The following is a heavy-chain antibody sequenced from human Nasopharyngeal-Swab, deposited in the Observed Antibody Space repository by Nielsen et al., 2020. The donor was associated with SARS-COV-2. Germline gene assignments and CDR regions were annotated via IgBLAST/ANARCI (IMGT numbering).Heavy chain of an antibody. Sequence: ASVKVFCKASGYTFTSYGISWVRQAPGQGLEWMGWISAYNGNTNYAQKLQGRVTMTTDTSTSTAYMELRSLRSDDTAVYYCARDRPGIFFFRRGQDAFDIWGQGTMVTVSS. CDR1: GYTFTSYG. D-gene: IGHD3-9*01. CDR2: ISAYNGNT. V-gene: IGHV1-18*01. J-gene: IGHJ3*02. CDR3: ARDRPGIFFFRRGQDAFDI.